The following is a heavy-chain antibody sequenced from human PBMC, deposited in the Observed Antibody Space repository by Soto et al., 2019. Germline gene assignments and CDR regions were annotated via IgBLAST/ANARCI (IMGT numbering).Heavy chain of an antibody. V-gene: IGHV4-39*01. CDR2: INYSGST. J-gene: IGHJ6*03. CDR1: GGSISSSTSY. CDR3: ARPVNYYYYYMDV. Sequence: SETLSLTCTVSGGSISSSTSYWGWIRQPPGKGLEWIGSINYSGSTYYSPSHKSRVTISADTSKNQFSLKLSSVTAADTAVYYCARPVNYYYYYMDVWGKGTMVTVSS.